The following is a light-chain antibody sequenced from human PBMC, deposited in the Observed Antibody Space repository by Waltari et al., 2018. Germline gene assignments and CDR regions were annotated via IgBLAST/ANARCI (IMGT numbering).Light chain of an antibody. CDR3: LQHKSHPYT. CDR2: SAS. J-gene: IGKJ2*01. V-gene: IGKV1-17*03. CDR1: QGITNS. Sequence: SPSAMSASVGDRVTITCRASQGITNSLAWFQQRPGKAPKRLIYSASILQSGVPSRFSGSGSGAEFTLTISSLQPEDFATYYCLQHKSHPYTFGQGTKLELK.